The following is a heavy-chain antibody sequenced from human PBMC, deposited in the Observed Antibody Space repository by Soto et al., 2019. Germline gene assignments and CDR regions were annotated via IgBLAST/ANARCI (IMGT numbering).Heavy chain of an antibody. CDR2: INHSGST. D-gene: IGHD3-10*01. V-gene: IGHV4-34*01. CDR1: ARSFTGYY. J-gene: IGHJ5*02. Sequence: PSERLSFTCAPYARSFTGYYCSWIRHPPWNTQEWIGEINHSGSTNSNPALKGRVSISVDTSKNQFSLKLSSVTAADTAVYYCARGRPPYSIPMVRGLVLRWFDPWGQGTLVTVS. CDR3: ARGRPPYSIPMVRGLVLRWFDP.